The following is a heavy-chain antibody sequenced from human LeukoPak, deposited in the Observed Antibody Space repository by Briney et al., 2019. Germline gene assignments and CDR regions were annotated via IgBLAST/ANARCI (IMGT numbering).Heavy chain of an antibody. CDR2: INPNSGGT. D-gene: IGHD3-9*01. J-gene: IGHJ4*02. CDR1: GYTSTGYY. Sequence: ASVKVSCKASGYTSTGYYMHWVRQAPGQGLEWMGWINPNSGGTNYAQKFQGRVTMTRDTSISTAYMELSRLRSDDTAVYYCARSSLGDYDILTGYYFATPNFDYWGQGTLVTVSS. V-gene: IGHV1-2*02. CDR3: ARSSLGDYDILTGYYFATPNFDY.